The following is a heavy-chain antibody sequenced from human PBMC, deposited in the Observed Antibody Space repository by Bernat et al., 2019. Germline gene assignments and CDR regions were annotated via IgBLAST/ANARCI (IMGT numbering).Heavy chain of an antibody. V-gene: IGHV3-30-3*01. CDR2: TSYDGSSK. Sequence: QVQLVESGGGVVQPGKSLRLSCAASGFTFDRHALHWVRQAPGKGLEWVAVTSYDGSSKYYADSVKGRFTISRDNSRNTLSLQMSSLRVEDTAVYYCARDITSGVRGVTVGAFDIWGQGTMVTVSS. D-gene: IGHD3-10*01. J-gene: IGHJ3*02. CDR3: ARDITSGVRGVTVGAFDI. CDR1: GFTFDRHA.